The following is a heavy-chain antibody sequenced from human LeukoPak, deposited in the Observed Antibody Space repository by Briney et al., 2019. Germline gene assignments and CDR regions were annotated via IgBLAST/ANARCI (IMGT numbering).Heavy chain of an antibody. V-gene: IGHV3-66*01. CDR2: IYSGGST. J-gene: IGHJ4*02. CDR1: GFTVSSNY. D-gene: IGHD1-26*01. Sequence: GGSLRLSCAASGFTVSSNYMSWDRQAPGKGLEWVSVIYSGGSTYYADSVKGRFTISRDNSKNTLYLQMNSLRAEDTAVYYCARENIVGATPPSYFDYWGQGTLVTVSS. CDR3: ARENIVGATPPSYFDY.